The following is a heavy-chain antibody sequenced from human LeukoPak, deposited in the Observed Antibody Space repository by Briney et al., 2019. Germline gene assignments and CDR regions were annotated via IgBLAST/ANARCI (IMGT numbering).Heavy chain of an antibody. Sequence: SETLSLTCAVYGGSFSGYYWSWIRQLPGKGLEWIGEINHSGSTNYNPSLKSRVTISVDTSKNQFSLKLSSVTAADTAVYYCASTYDSSGYYGDYWGQGTLVTVSS. D-gene: IGHD3-22*01. CDR1: GGSFSGYY. J-gene: IGHJ4*02. V-gene: IGHV4-34*01. CDR3: ASTYDSSGYYGDY. CDR2: INHSGST.